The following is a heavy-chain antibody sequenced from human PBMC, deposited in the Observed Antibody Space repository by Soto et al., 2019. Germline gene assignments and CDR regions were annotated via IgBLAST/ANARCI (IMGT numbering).Heavy chain of an antibody. CDR2: INHSGST. D-gene: IGHD2-2*03. J-gene: IGHJ6*02. Sequence: QVQLQQWGAGLLKPSETLSLTCAVYGGSFSGYYWSWIRQPPGKGLEWIGEINHSGSTNYNPTLKNRVTISVATSKNQFSLKLSSVTAADTAVYYCARCRVGIVVVPAAMSYYYYGMDVWGQGTTVTVSS. CDR1: GGSFSGYY. CDR3: ARCRVGIVVVPAAMSYYYYGMDV. V-gene: IGHV4-34*01.